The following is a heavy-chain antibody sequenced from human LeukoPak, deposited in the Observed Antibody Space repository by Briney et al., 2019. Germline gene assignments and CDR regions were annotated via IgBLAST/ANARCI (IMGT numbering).Heavy chain of an antibody. J-gene: IGHJ4*02. CDR1: GYTFTSYY. CDR2: INPSGGST. CDR3: AKDGTYSGYDTYYFDY. Sequence: ASVKVSCKASGYTFTSYYMHWVRQAPGQGLERMGIINPSGGSTSYAQKFQGRVTVTRDTSTSTVYMELSSLRSEDTAVYYCAKDGTYSGYDTYYFDYWGQGTLVTVSS. V-gene: IGHV1-46*01. D-gene: IGHD5-12*01.